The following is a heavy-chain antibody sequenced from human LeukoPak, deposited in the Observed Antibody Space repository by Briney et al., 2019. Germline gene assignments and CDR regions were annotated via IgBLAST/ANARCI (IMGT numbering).Heavy chain of an antibody. Sequence: PGGSLRLSCAASGFTFSSYGMHWVRQAPGEGLEWVAYIYSDAINTNYADSVRGRFTISRDNSKNTLYVQMNSLRVEDTAVYYCAKESNSGSYFYYHYGMDVWGQGTTVTVSS. J-gene: IGHJ6*02. D-gene: IGHD1-26*01. CDR1: GFTFSSYG. CDR2: IYSDAINT. CDR3: AKESNSGSYFYYHYGMDV. V-gene: IGHV3-30*02.